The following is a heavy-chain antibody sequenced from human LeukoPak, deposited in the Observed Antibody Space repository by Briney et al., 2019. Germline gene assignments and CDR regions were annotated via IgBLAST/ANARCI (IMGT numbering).Heavy chain of an antibody. CDR1: GDSVSCGSYY. Sequence: SETLSLTCTVSGDSVSCGSYYWSWIRQPPGKGLEWIGYIYYSGSTNYNPSLKSRVTISVDTSKNQFSLKLSSVTAADTAVYYCARAVGTTEYFDYWGQGPLVTVSS. V-gene: IGHV4-61*01. D-gene: IGHD1-1*01. CDR3: ARAVGTTEYFDY. J-gene: IGHJ4*02. CDR2: IYYSGST.